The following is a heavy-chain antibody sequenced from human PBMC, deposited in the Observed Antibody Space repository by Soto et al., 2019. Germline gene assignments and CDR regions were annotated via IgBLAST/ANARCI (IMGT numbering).Heavy chain of an antibody. D-gene: IGHD3-9*01. CDR2: ISGSGGST. Sequence: GSLRLSCAASGFTFSSYAMSWVRQAPGKGLEWVSAISGSGGSTYYADSVKGRFTISRDNSKNTLYLQMNSLRAEDTAVYYCAKVGGRYFDWLSNFDYWGQGTLVTVSS. V-gene: IGHV3-23*01. CDR1: GFTFSSYA. CDR3: AKVGGRYFDWLSNFDY. J-gene: IGHJ4*02.